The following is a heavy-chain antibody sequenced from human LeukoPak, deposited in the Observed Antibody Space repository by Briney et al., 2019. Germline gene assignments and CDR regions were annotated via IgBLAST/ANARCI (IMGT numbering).Heavy chain of an antibody. V-gene: IGHV3-23*01. CDR3: ACNPGYSYGYHI. CDR1: GFTLSSYA. Sequence: HAGGSLRLSCAASGFTLSSYAMSWVRQARGKGLEWVSAISGSGGSRYYADCVKGRFTISRDNAKNRGYLQMNSLRAEDTAVYYCACNPGYSYGYHIWGQGTMVTVSS. CDR2: ISGSGGSR. J-gene: IGHJ3*02. D-gene: IGHD5-18*01.